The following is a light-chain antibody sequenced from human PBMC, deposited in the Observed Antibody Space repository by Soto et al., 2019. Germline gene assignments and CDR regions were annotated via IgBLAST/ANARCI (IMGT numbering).Light chain of an antibody. Sequence: IGVTKSAGTLSLYQGEGATLSCRASQSVSNSYLAWYQQKPGQVPRLLMYGASSRATGIPDRFSGSGSGTDFTLTISRLEPEDFAVYYCQQYGSSPPTFGQGTNVDIK. CDR1: QSVSNSY. J-gene: IGKJ1*01. CDR2: GAS. V-gene: IGKV3-20*01. CDR3: QQYGSSPPT.